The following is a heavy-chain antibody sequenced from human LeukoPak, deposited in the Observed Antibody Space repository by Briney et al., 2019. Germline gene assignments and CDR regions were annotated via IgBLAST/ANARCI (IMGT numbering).Heavy chain of an antibody. J-gene: IGHJ5*02. CDR3: ARRQNYYGSGSYNNWFDP. CDR2: VYYTGSS. Sequence: PSETLSLTCTVSGGSISSGGYHWGWLRQHPGKGLEWIGHVYYTGSSYYNPSLKSRVTISVDTSKNQFSLKLSSVTAADTAVYYCARRQNYYGSGSYNNWFDPWGQGTLVTVSS. V-gene: IGHV4-31*03. CDR1: GGSISSGGYH. D-gene: IGHD3-10*01.